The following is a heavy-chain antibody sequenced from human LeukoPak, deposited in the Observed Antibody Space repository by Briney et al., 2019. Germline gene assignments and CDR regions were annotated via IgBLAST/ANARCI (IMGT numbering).Heavy chain of an antibody. CDR2: IRYDGSNK. V-gene: IGHV3-30*02. J-gene: IGHJ4*02. CDR3: AKDRGVSRPFDY. CDR1: RFTFSNYG. Sequence: GGSLRLSCAASRFTFSNYGMYWVRQAPGKGLEWVAFIRYDGSNKYYADSVKGRFTISRDNSRNTLYLQMNSLRAEDTAVYYCAKDRGVSRPFDYWGQGTLVTVSS.